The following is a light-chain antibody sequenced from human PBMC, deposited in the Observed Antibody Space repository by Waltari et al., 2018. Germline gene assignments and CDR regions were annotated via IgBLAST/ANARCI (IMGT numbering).Light chain of an antibody. CDR3: QQHNNWPYT. CDR2: GAS. CDR1: QSVSSN. J-gene: IGKJ2*01. Sequence: EIVMTQSPVTLSVSPGERATLSCRASQSVSSNLAWYQQRPGQAPRLLIYGASTRATGVPARLSGSGSGTEFTLTISSLQSEDFAAYYCQQHNNWPYTFGQGTTVEI. V-gene: IGKV3-15*01.